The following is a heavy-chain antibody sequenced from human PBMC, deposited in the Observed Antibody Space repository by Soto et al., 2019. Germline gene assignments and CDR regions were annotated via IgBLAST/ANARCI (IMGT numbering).Heavy chain of an antibody. V-gene: IGHV3-30-3*01. CDR1: GFTFSSYA. Sequence: GGSLRLSCAASGFTFSSYAMHWVRQAPGTGLEWVAVISYEGSNKYYADSVKGRFTISRDNSKNTLYLQMNSLRTEDTAVYYCARVLGGMATVPFDYWGQGTLVTVSS. D-gene: IGHD4-4*01. J-gene: IGHJ4*02. CDR2: ISYEGSNK. CDR3: ARVLGGMATVPFDY.